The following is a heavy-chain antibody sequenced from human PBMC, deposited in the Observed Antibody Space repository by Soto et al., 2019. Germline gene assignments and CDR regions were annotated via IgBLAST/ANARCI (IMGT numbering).Heavy chain of an antibody. J-gene: IGHJ4*02. Sequence: EVQLLESGGGLVQPGGSLRLSCAASGVTFSSYAMSWVRQAPGKGLEWVSAISGSGGSTYYADSVKGRFTISRDNSKNSLYLQINSLRAEDTAVSYCATDLSSLELRRDFDYWGQGTLATVSS. CDR2: ISGSGGST. CDR3: ATDLSSLELRRDFDY. D-gene: IGHD1-7*01. V-gene: IGHV3-23*01. CDR1: GVTFSSYA.